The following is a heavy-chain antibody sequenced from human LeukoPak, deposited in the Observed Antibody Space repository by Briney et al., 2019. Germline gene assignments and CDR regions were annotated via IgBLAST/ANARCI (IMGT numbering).Heavy chain of an antibody. CDR2: ISCSGSTI. CDR1: GFTFSDYY. Sequence: PGGSLRLSCAASGFTFSDYYMSWIRQAPGKGLEWVSYISCSGSTIYYADSVKGRFTISRDNAKNSLYLQMNSLRAEDTAVYYCAKEMRLYGSAYYYYYMDVWGKGTTVTVSS. J-gene: IGHJ6*03. V-gene: IGHV3-11*04. CDR3: AKEMRLYGSAYYYYYMDV. D-gene: IGHD3-10*01.